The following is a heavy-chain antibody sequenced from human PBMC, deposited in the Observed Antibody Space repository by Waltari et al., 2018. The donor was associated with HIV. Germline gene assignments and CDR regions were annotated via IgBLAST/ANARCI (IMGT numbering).Heavy chain of an antibody. CDR1: GCHLSNFG. CDR3: AKSMRDLRPSAFDV. Sequence: EVQLLESVGGLVQPGGSLSLSCAAPGCHLSNFGMSGDRQAPGKGPECVSALSGSGSTASYADYVKGRFTISRDFSNNTLFLQMNNLRAEDTAVYFCAKSMRDLRPSAFDVWGQGTMVAISS. V-gene: IGHV3-23*01. J-gene: IGHJ3*01. D-gene: IGHD2-8*01. CDR2: LSGSGSTA.